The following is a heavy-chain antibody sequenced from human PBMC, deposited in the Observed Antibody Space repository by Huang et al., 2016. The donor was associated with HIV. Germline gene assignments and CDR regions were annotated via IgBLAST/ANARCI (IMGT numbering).Heavy chain of an antibody. Sequence: QGQLVESGGGVVQPGRSLRLSCAASGFSFTGYDLQWVRQVPGKGLDWVAFVSNDGNEKYYADAGKGRFTISRDNFKNTLYLQMNSLRTGDTAVYFCLPAGHVSHYYYMDVWGKGTTVSVSS. J-gene: IGHJ6*03. CDR2: VSNDGNEK. V-gene: IGHV3-30*03. CDR1: GFSFTGYD. CDR3: LPAGHVSHYYYMDV.